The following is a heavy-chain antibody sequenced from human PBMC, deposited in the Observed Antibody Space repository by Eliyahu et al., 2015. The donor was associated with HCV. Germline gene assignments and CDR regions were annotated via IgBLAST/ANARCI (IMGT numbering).Heavy chain of an antibody. CDR1: GFTFSXYP. CDR3: ARVRAPLNYAGSGFDY. D-gene: IGHD1-7*01. J-gene: IGHJ4*02. CDR2: ISYDGSNK. Sequence: QVQLVESGGGVVQPGGSLRLSCAASGFTFSXYPMQWVRQAPGKGLEWVAAISYDGSNKYLADSVXGRXTVSRDNSKKTLYLQMKSLRAEDTAVYFCARVRAPLNYAGSGFDYWGQGTLVTVSS. V-gene: IGHV3-30-3*01.